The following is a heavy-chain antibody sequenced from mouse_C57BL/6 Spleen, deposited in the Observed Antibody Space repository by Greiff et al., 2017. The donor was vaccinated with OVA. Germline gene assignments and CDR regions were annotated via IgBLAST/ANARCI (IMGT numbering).Heavy chain of an antibody. CDR1: GYTFTDYY. J-gene: IGHJ1*03. V-gene: IGHV1-26*01. CDR2: INPKNGGT. Sequence: EVQLQQSGPELVKPGASVKISCKASGYTFTDYYMNWVKQSHGKSLEWIGDINPKNGGTSYNQKFKGKATLTVDKSSSTAYMELRSLTSEDSAVYYCARGYGSSYGYFDVWGTGTTVTVSS. CDR3: ARGYGSSYGYFDV. D-gene: IGHD1-1*01.